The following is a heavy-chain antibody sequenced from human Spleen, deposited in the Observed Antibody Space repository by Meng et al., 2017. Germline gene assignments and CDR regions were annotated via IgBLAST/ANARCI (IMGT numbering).Heavy chain of an antibody. D-gene: IGHD3-10*01. CDR2: ISYDGSNK. V-gene: IGHV3-30*04. J-gene: IGHJ3*02. Sequence: GESLKISCAASGFTFSSYAMHWVRQAPGKGLEWVAVISYDGSNKYYADSVKGRFTISRDNSKNTLYLQMNSLRAEDTAVYYCARELTMVRGGFDAFDIWGQGTMVTVSS. CDR3: ARELTMVRGGFDAFDI. CDR1: GFTFSSYA.